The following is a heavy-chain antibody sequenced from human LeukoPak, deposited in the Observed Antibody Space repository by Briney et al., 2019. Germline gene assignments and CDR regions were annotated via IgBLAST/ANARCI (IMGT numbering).Heavy chain of an antibody. J-gene: IGHJ4*02. CDR2: LKQDAYQT. Sequence: PGGSLRLSCAASDFSFSSSWMAWVRQAPGQGLEWVANLKQDAYQTFYLESVKGRFTISRDNAKNSLYLYMNSLRVEDTAMYYCARDRRSGLDHWGQGALVTVSS. CDR3: ARDRRSGLDH. V-gene: IGHV3-7*03. D-gene: IGHD6-19*01. CDR1: DFSFSSSW.